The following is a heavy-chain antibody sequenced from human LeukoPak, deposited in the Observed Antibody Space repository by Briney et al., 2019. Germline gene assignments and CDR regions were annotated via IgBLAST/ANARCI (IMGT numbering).Heavy chain of an antibody. CDR2: IYYSGST. D-gene: IGHD3-3*01. CDR3: ASQRGDFWSGYYKDY. J-gene: IGHJ4*02. CDR1: GGSISSGDYY. Sequence: SETLSLTCTVSGGSISSGDYYWSWIRQPPGKGLECIGYIYYSGSTYYNPSLKSRVTISVDTSKNQFSLKLSSVTAADTAVYYCASQRGDFWSGYYKDYWGQGTLVTVSS. V-gene: IGHV4-30-4*01.